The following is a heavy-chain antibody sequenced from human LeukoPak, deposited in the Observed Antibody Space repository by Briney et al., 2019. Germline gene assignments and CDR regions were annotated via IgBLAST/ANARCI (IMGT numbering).Heavy chain of an antibody. CDR2: IKQDGSEK. V-gene: IGHV3-7*01. D-gene: IGHD3-9*01. CDR3: ARDLGGSITIWEDWFDP. Sequence: GGSLRLSCAASGFTFSSYWMSWVRQAPGKGMEWMANIKQDGSEKYYVDSVKGRFTISRDNAKNSLYLQMNSLRAEDTAVYYCARDLGGSITIWEDWFDPWGQGTLVTVSS. J-gene: IGHJ5*02. CDR1: GFTFSSYW.